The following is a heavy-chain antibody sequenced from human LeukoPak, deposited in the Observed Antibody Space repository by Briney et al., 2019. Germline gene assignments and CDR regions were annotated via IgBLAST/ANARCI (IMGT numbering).Heavy chain of an antibody. J-gene: IGHJ4*02. V-gene: IGHV1-8*03. CDR3: AREDYYDSGSNDY. D-gene: IGHD3-22*01. CDR2: MNPNSGNT. Sequence: APVKVSCKASGYTFTTYDITWVRQATGQGLEWMGWMNPNSGNTAYAQKFQGRVTITRNTSISTAYMELSSLRSEDTAVYHCAREDYYDSGSNDYWGQGTLVTVSS. CDR1: GYTFTTYD.